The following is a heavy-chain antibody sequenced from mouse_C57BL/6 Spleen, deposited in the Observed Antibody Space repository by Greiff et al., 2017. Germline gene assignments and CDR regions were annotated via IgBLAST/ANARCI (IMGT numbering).Heavy chain of an antibody. CDR2: IYPGDGDT. CDR3: ARSGYGYDTWFAY. CDR1: GYAFSSSW. V-gene: IGHV1-82*01. J-gene: IGHJ3*01. Sequence: VKLQESGPELVKPGASVKISCKASGYAFSSSWMNWVKQRPGKGLEWIGRIYPGDGDTNYNGKFKGKATLTADKSSSTAYMQLCSLTSEDSAVYFCARSGYGYDTWFAYWGQGTLVTVSA. D-gene: IGHD2-2*01.